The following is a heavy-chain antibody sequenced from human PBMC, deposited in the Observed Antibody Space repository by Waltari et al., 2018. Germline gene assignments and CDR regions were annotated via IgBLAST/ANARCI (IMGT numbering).Heavy chain of an antibody. CDR1: GFTVSSNY. Sequence: EVQLVESGGGLVQPGGSLRLSCAASGFTVSSNYMRWVRQAPGTGLEWVSVIYSGGSTYYADSVKGRFTISRDNSKNTLYLQMNSLRAEDTAVYYCAREKWAHDYGDYHPHNFDYWGQGTLVTVSS. J-gene: IGHJ4*02. CDR3: AREKWAHDYGDYHPHNFDY. V-gene: IGHV3-66*02. D-gene: IGHD4-17*01. CDR2: IYSGGST.